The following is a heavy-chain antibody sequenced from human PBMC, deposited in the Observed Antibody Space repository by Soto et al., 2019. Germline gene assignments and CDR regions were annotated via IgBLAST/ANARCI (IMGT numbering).Heavy chain of an antibody. V-gene: IGHV4-59*11. CDR1: SDPTSTHN. Sequence: SETLSLTCTVSSDPTSTHNWGWIRQTPGKGLEWIGYIYETGSTSYNPSLNSRVTISLDRSTKQLSLKLSSATAADTAVYYCARGHPLCYWSQRTLVPVSS. J-gene: IGHJ4*02. CDR3: ARGHPLCY. CDR2: IYETGST.